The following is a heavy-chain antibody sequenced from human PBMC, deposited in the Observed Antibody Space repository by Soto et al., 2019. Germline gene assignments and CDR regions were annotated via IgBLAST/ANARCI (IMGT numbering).Heavy chain of an antibody. V-gene: IGHV4-61*01. CDR3: ARKATVTTCFDY. CDR2: IYYSGST. CDR1: GGSVSSGSYY. D-gene: IGHD4-17*01. J-gene: IGHJ4*02. Sequence: PSETLSLTCTVSGGSVSSGSYYWSWIRQPPGKGLEWIGYIYYSGSTNYNPSLKSRVTISVDTSKNQFSLKLSSVTAADTAVYYCARKATVTTCFDYWGQGTLVTVSS.